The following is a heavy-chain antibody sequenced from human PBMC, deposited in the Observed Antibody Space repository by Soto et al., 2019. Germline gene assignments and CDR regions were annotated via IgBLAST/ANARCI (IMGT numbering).Heavy chain of an antibody. CDR3: ARTELGPDFDY. CDR2: IYSGGST. CDR1: GFTVSSNY. Sequence: EVQLVESGGGLVQPGGSLRLSCAASGFTVSSNYMSWVRQAPGKGLEWVSVIYSGGSTYYADSVKGRFTISRDNSKNSLDLQMNSLRAEDTAVYHCARTELGPDFDYWGQGTLVTVSS. J-gene: IGHJ4*02. V-gene: IGHV3-66*01. D-gene: IGHD7-27*01.